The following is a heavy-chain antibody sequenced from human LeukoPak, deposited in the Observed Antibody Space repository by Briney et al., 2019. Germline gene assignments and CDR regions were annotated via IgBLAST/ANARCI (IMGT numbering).Heavy chain of an antibody. Sequence: PGGSLRLSCAASGFTFSSYAMHWVRQAPGKGLEWVAVISYDGSNKCYADSVKGRFTISRDNSKNTLYLQMNSLRAEDTAVYYCAARRLTVTTEIDYWGQGTLVTVSS. CDR3: AARRLTVTTEIDY. CDR1: GFTFSSYA. V-gene: IGHV3-30*04. CDR2: ISYDGSNK. D-gene: IGHD4-17*01. J-gene: IGHJ4*02.